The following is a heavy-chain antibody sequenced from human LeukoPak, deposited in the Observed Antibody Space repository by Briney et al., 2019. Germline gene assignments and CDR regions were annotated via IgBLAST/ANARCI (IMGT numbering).Heavy chain of an antibody. J-gene: IGHJ4*02. CDR3: AKEYYYDSSGYYSPDY. CDR2: ISTSSSYI. CDR1: GFTFTSYN. Sequence: GGSLRLSCAASGFTFTSYNMNWVRQAPGKGLEWVSSISTSSSYIYYADSVKGRFTISRDNAKNSLYLQMNSLRAEDTAVYYCAKEYYYDSSGYYSPDYWGRGTLVTVSS. D-gene: IGHD3-22*01. V-gene: IGHV3-21*01.